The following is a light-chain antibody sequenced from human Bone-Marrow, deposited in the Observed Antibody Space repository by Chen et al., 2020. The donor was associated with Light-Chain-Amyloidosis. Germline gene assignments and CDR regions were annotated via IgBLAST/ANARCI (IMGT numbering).Light chain of an antibody. CDR2: DDS. J-gene: IGLJ3*02. CDR1: NIGSTS. Sequence: SYVLTQPSSVSVAPGQTATLACGGNNIGSTSVHWYQQTPGQAPLLVVYDDSVRPSGIPERLSGSNSGNTATLTISRVEAGDEADYYCQGWDRSSDRPVFGGGTKLTVL. CDR3: QGWDRSSDRPV. V-gene: IGLV3-21*02.